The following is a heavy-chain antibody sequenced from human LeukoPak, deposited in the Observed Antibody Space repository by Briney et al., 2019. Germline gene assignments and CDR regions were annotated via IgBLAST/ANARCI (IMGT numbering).Heavy chain of an antibody. Sequence: SVKVSCKASGGTFSSYAISWVRQAPGQGLEWMGRIIPIFGTANYAQKFQGRVTITTDESTSTAYMELSSLRSEDTAVYYCASRNGSSGYGNYYYYYMDVWGKGTTVTVSS. J-gene: IGHJ6*03. CDR3: ASRNGSSGYGNYYYYYMDV. CDR1: GGTFSSYA. CDR2: IIPIFGTA. D-gene: IGHD3-22*01. V-gene: IGHV1-69*05.